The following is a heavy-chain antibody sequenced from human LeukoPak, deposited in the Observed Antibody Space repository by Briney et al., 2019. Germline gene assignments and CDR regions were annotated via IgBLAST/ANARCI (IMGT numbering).Heavy chain of an antibody. V-gene: IGHV1-69*13. CDR2: IIPIFGTA. CDR1: GGTFSSYA. J-gene: IGHJ5*02. Sequence: GASVKVSCKASGGTFSSYAISWMRQAPGQGLEWMGGIIPIFGTANYAQKFQGRVTITADESTSTAYMELSSLRSEDTAVYYCARDLGPENWFDPWGQGTLVTVSS. CDR3: ARDLGPENWFDP.